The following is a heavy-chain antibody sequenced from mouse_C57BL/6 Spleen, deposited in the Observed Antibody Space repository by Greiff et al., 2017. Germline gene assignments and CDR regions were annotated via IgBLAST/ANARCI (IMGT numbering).Heavy chain of an antibody. CDR2: LNPGSGGT. D-gene: IGHD2-2*01. J-gene: IGHJ4*01. Sequence: QVQLQQSGAELVRPGTSVPVSCKASGYAFTNYLIEWVKQRPGPGLEWIGVLNPGSGGTNYNEKFQGKATLTADKSSSTAYMQRSSLTSEDSAVYFCAREGGYDRDYYAMDYWGQGTSVTVSS. CDR1: GYAFTNYL. CDR3: AREGGYDRDYYAMDY. V-gene: IGHV1-54*01.